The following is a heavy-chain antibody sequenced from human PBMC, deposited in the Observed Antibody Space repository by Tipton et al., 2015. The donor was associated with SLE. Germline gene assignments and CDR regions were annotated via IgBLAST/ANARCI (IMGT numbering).Heavy chain of an antibody. CDR2: IYSSGGT. CDR3: AREDGAVTDRGHFAK. J-gene: IGHJ4*02. D-gene: IGHD2-8*02. Sequence: TLSLTCTVSGGSISSSHYYWDWIRQPPGKGLEWLGSIYSSGGTYYNPSLKSRVTISVDTSKNQFSLSLTSVTAADTAVYYWAREDGAVTDRGHFAKWGQGTLVTVSS. V-gene: IGHV4-39*07. CDR1: GGSISSSHYY.